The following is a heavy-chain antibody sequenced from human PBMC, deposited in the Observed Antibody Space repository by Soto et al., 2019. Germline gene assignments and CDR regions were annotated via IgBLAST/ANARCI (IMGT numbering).Heavy chain of an antibody. CDR2: ISGSGGGT. CDR3: AKEGNSAFWKTFQH. J-gene: IGHJ1*01. Sequence: HPGGSLRLSCAASGFTFSNYSMSWVRQAPGKGLEWVSDISGSGGGTYYADSVKGRFTISRGNSKNTVYLQMNGLRAEDTAIYYCAKEGNSAFWKTFQHWGQGTLVTVSS. V-gene: IGHV3-23*01. CDR1: GFTFSNYS. D-gene: IGHD3-3*01.